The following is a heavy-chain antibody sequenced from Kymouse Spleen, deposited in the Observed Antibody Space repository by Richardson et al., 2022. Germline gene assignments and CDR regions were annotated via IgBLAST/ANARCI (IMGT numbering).Heavy chain of an antibody. V-gene: IGHV4-61*01. D-gene: IGHD1-26*01. Sequence: QVQLQESGPGLVKPSETLSLTCTVSGGSVSSGSYYWSWIRQPPGKGLEWIGYIYYSGSTNYNPSLKSRVTISVDTSKNQFSLKLSSVTAADTAVYYCARSGIVGALFDYWGQGTLVTVSS. CDR3: ARSGIVGALFDY. CDR2: IYYSGST. CDR1: GGSVSSGSYY. J-gene: IGHJ4*02.